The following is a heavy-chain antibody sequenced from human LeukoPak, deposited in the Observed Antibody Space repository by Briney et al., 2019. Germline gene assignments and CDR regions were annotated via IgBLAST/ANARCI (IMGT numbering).Heavy chain of an antibody. CDR2: IYYSGNN. D-gene: IGHD6-13*01. CDR1: GGSISSSNYY. V-gene: IGHV4-39*01. J-gene: IGHJ5*02. CDR3: ARQASSSWFARFDP. Sequence: SETLSLTCTVSGGSISSSNYYWTWIRQPPGKGLEWIGTIYYSGNNYHNPSLKSRVTISVDTSKSQFSLKLSSVTAADTAVYYCARQASSSWFARFDPWGQGTLVTVSS.